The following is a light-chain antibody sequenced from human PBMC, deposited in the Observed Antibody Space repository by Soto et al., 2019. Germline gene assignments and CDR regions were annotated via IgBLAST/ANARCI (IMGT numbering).Light chain of an antibody. CDR1: QSVSNK. Sequence: EIVMTQSPATLSVSPGERATLSCRASQSVSNKLAWYQQKPGQTPRLLLFDASTRATGIPARFSDSGSGTEFTLTVSSLQSADFAVYYCQHYNTYLAWTFGQGTKVEIK. CDR3: QHYNTYLAWT. CDR2: DAS. V-gene: IGKV3-15*01. J-gene: IGKJ1*01.